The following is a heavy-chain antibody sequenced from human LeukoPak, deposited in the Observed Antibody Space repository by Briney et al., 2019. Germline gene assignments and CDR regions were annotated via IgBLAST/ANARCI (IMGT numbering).Heavy chain of an antibody. V-gene: IGHV3-30*02. D-gene: IGHD5-18*01. J-gene: IGHJ4*02. Sequence: PGGSLRHSCAESGFTFISYGMHWVRQAAREGLEWVAFIRYDGSNKYNADSVKGRFTISRDNSKNTLYLQMNSLRAEDTAVYYCAKERDTAMVTIDYWGQGTLVTVSS. CDR2: IRYDGSNK. CDR3: AKERDTAMVTIDY. CDR1: GFTFISYG.